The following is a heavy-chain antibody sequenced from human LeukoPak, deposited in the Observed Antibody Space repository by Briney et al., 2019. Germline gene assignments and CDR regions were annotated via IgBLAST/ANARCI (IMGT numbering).Heavy chain of an antibody. CDR1: GGSISSYY. Sequence: SETLSLTCTVSGGSISSYYWSWIRQPPGKGLEWIGYIYYSGSTNYNPSLKSRVTISVDTSKNQFSLKLSSVTAADTAVYYCARGSPRTGDLVYWGQGTLVTVSS. J-gene: IGHJ4*02. V-gene: IGHV4-59*12. CDR3: ARGSPRTGDLVY. CDR2: IYYSGST. D-gene: IGHD7-27*01.